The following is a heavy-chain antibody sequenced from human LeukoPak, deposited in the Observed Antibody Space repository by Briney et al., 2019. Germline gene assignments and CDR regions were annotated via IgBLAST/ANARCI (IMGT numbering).Heavy chain of an antibody. CDR3: ATSIAARYYFDY. D-gene: IGHD6-6*01. J-gene: IGHJ4*02. CDR2: IYTSGST. V-gene: IGHV4-61*02. CDR1: GGSISSSSYY. Sequence: PSETLSLTCTVSGGSISSSSYYWSWIRQPAGKGLEWIGRIYTSGSTNYNPSLKSRVTMSVDTSKNQFSLKLSSVTAADTAVYYCATSIAARYYFDYWGQGTLVTVSS.